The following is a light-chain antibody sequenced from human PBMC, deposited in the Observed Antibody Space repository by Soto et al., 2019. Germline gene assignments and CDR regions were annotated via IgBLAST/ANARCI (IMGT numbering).Light chain of an antibody. V-gene: IGKV1-9*01. CDR3: HQRNSYVFA. Sequence: DIQLTQSPSFLSASVGARVTITCRASQDVSRYLAWYQQKPGKAPNHLIYAASTLRSGVPSRFSDSRSETEFTLTISSLQPQDCATYYCHQRNSYVFAFGPGTKVHIK. CDR2: AAS. J-gene: IGKJ3*01. CDR1: QDVSRY.